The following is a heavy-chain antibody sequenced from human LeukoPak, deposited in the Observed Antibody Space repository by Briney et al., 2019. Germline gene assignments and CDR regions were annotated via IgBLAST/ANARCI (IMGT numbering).Heavy chain of an antibody. D-gene: IGHD5-18*01. J-gene: IGHJ6*04. CDR3: AVGYSYGFMDV. V-gene: IGHV4-59*01. CDR1: GDSISSYY. CDR2: TYYSGST. Sequence: SQTLSLICTVSGDSISSYYLNWIRQPPGKGLEWIGITYYSGSTNYNPSLKGRVTISVDTSKNQFSLKLSSVTAADTAVYYCAVGYSYGFMDVWGKGTTVTVSS.